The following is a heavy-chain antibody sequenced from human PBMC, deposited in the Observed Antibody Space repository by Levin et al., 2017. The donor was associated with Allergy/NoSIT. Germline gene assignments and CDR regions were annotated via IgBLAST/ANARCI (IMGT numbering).Heavy chain of an antibody. J-gene: IGHJ4*02. CDR1: GFTFSSYE. V-gene: IGHV3-48*03. CDR3: ARGVYCSGGSCYGYGY. CDR2: ISSSGSTI. Sequence: GASVKVSCAASGFTFSSYEMNWVRQAPGKGLEWVSYISSSGSTIYYADSVKGRFTISRDNAKNSLYLQMNSLRAEDTAVYYCARGVYCSGGSCYGYGYWGQGTLVTVSS. D-gene: IGHD2-15*01.